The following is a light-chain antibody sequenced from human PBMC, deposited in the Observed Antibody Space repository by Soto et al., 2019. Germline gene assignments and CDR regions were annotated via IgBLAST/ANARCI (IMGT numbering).Light chain of an antibody. CDR3: QQYNNWPRT. J-gene: IGKJ1*01. CDR2: GAN. CDR1: QSVNTN. V-gene: IGKV3D-15*01. Sequence: EVVMTQSPATLSVSPGERATLSCRASQSVNTNLAWYQQKPGQAPRLLIYGANTRATGIPGRFSGSGSGTEFTLTISSLQSEDFAVYYCQQYNNWPRTFGQGTKVDI.